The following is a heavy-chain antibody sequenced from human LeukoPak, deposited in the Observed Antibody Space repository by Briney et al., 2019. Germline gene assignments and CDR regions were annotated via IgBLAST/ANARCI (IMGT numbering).Heavy chain of an antibody. J-gene: IGHJ2*01. Sequence: SETLSLTCTVSDGSITSYYWSWIRQPPGKGLEWIGNIYNSGSTDYNPSLKSRVTISLNTSKNQISLKLSSVTAADTAVYYCARDKGPYWYFDLWGRGTLVTVSS. CDR1: DGSITSYY. V-gene: IGHV4-59*01. CDR2: IYNSGST. CDR3: ARDKGPYWYFDL.